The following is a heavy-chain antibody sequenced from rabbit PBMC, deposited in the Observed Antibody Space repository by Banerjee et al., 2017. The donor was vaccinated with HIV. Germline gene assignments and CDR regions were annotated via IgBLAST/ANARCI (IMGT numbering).Heavy chain of an antibody. CDR2: IYTSSGST. D-gene: IGHD2-1*01. V-gene: IGHV1S40*01. CDR1: GFSFNNRYY. CDR3: ARNDYGDYAYYFTL. Sequence: QSLEESGGDLVKPGASLTLTCTASGFSFNNRYYMCWVRQAPGKGLELIACIYTSSGSTYYASWAKGRFTISKTSSTTVTLQMTSLTAADTATYFCARNDYGDYAYYFTLWGQGTLVTVS. J-gene: IGHJ4*01.